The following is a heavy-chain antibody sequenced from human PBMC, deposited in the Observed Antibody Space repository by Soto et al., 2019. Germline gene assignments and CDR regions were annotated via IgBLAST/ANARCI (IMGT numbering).Heavy chain of an antibody. J-gene: IGHJ4*02. V-gene: IGHV3-23*01. Sequence: GGSLRLSCAASGFTFSSYAMTWVRQAPGRGPEWVSAITYSGVSTYYTDSVQGRFTISRDNSSNTLFLQMNSLRAEDTAVYYCAKLYKNAWPIDYWGQGTLVTVSS. CDR2: ITYSGVST. CDR3: AKLYKNAWPIDY. CDR1: GFTFSSYA. D-gene: IGHD1-20*01.